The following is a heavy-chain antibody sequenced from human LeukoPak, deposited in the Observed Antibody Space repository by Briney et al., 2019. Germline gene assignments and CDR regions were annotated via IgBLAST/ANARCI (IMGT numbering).Heavy chain of an antibody. CDR3: VRDADFYKGDY. V-gene: IGHV3-30*04. D-gene: IGHD5-24*01. J-gene: IGHJ4*02. CDR1: ELSFFSTYA. Sequence: GGSLRLSCAASELSFFSTYAMHWVRQAPGKGLEWVAVISYDGITIHYADSVKGRFTISRDNAQNSLYLQMSGLRAEDTAMYYCVRDADFYKGDYWGQGTLVTVSS. CDR2: ISYDGITI.